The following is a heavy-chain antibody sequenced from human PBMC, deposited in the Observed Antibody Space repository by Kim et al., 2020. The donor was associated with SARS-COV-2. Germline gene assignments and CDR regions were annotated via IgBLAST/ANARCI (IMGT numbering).Heavy chain of an antibody. CDR1: GFTFSSYG. CDR2: IWYDGSNK. Sequence: GGSLRLSCAASGFTFSSYGMHWVRQAPGKGLEWVAVIWYDGSNKYYADSVKGRFTISRDNSKNTLYLQMNSLRAEDTAVYYCARAPRYSSSCDYWGQGTLVTVSS. CDR3: ARAPRYSSSCDY. V-gene: IGHV3-33*01. J-gene: IGHJ4*02. D-gene: IGHD6-6*01.